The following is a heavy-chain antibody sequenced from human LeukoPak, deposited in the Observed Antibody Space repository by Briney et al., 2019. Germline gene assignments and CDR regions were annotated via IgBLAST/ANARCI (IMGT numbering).Heavy chain of an antibody. CDR3: ARGHTTIFY. D-gene: IGHD2/OR15-2a*01. Sequence: PGGSPRLSCAASGFTFGDSYMSWFRPAPGQGLEWVSYISHNNYDTNYAHSVKGRFTISRDNAKNSVYLQMNSLRAEDTAMYYCARGHTTIFYWGQGTLVTVSS. CDR2: ISHNNYDT. J-gene: IGHJ4*02. CDR1: GFTFGDSY. V-gene: IGHV3-11*06.